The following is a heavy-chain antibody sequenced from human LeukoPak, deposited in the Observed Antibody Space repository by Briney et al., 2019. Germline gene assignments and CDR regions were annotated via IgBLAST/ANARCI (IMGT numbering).Heavy chain of an antibody. J-gene: IGHJ4*02. CDR2: INPSGGST. CDR3: ARDAYSSGYIVPFDY. Sequence: GASVKVSCKASGYTFTSYYMHWVRQAPGQGLEWMGIINPSGGSTSYAQKFQGRVTMTRDMSTSTVYMELSSLRSEDTAVYYCARDAYSSGYIVPFDYWGQGTLVTVSS. CDR1: GYTFTSYY. D-gene: IGHD3-22*01. V-gene: IGHV1-46*01.